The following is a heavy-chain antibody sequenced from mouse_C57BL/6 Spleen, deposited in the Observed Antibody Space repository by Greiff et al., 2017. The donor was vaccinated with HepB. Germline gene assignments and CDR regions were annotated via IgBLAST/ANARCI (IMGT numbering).Heavy chain of an antibody. CDR3: ARGTGSYYAMDY. Sequence: QVQLQQSGAELARPGASVKMSCKASGYTFTSYTMHWVKQRPGQGLEWIGYINPSSGYTKYNQKFKDKATLTADKSSSTAYMQLSSLTSEDSAVYYCARGTGSYYAMDYWGQGTSVTVSS. CDR2: INPSSGYT. D-gene: IGHD4-1*01. V-gene: IGHV1-4*01. CDR1: GYTFTSYT. J-gene: IGHJ4*01.